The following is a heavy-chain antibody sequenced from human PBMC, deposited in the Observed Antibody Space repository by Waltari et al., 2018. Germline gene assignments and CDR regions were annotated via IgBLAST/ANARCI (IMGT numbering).Heavy chain of an antibody. V-gene: IGHV4-59*08. CDR2: TMYSGST. J-gene: IGHJ3*01. D-gene: IGHD2-21*01. CDR3: ARQKDSGYSTDAFQV. Sequence: QVQLQESGPGLVKPSETLSLPCTVHGDSISTYYWRWIRQPPGKGLECIGNTMYSGSTNYNPSLKSRVTISLDTPKNQVSLKLRSVTAADTAVYYCARQKDSGYSTDAFQVWGQGTMVTVSS. CDR1: GDSISTYY.